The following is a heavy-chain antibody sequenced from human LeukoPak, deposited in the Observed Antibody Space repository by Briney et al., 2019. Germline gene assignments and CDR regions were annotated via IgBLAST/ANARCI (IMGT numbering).Heavy chain of an antibody. CDR1: GFTFSSYG. Sequence: PGGSLRLSCAASGFTFSSYGMHWVRQAPGKGLEWVSSISSSSSYIYYADSVKGRFTISRDNAKNSLYLQMNSLRAEDTAVYYCARDKTYYYDSSGYYYDYWGQGTLVTVSS. CDR2: ISSSSSYI. CDR3: ARDKTYYYDSSGYYYDY. J-gene: IGHJ4*02. D-gene: IGHD3-22*01. V-gene: IGHV3-21*01.